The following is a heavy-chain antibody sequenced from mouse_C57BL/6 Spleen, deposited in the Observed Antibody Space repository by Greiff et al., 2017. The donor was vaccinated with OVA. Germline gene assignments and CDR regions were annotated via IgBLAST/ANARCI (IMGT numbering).Heavy chain of an antibody. CDR2: IYPGSGNT. CDR3: ARGYDYSYAMDY. Sequence: VKLQESGAELVRPGASVKLSCKASGYTFTDYYINWVKQRPGQGLEWIARIYPGSGNTYYNEKFKGKATLTAEKSSSTAYMQLSSLTSEDSAVYFCARGYDYSYAMDYWGQGTSVTVSS. CDR1: GYTFTDYY. J-gene: IGHJ4*01. D-gene: IGHD2-4*01. V-gene: IGHV1-76*01.